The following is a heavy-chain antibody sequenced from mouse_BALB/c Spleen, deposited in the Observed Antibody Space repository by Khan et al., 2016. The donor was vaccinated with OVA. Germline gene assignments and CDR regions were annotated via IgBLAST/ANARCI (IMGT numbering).Heavy chain of an antibody. CDR3: ARRGLFGILVY. CDR2: IDPSSDYT. V-gene: IGHV1-7*01. CDR1: GYTFTTYW. J-gene: IGHJ3*01. Sequence: QVQLQQSGAELAKPGASVKMSCKASGYTFTTYWIHWVKQRPGQGLEWIGYIDPSSDYTEYNQKFKDKATLTTDKSSSTAYMQLSSLKSEDSAVYYYARRGLFGILVYWGQGTLVTVSA. D-gene: IGHD1-1*02.